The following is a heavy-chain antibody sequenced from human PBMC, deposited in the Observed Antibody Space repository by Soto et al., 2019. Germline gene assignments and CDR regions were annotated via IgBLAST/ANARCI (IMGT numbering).Heavy chain of an antibody. D-gene: IGHD3-16*01. CDR3: AKSAGSNAYYPNDY. Sequence: PGGSLRLSCAASGFTFSSYWMHWVRQAPGKGLVWVSRINSDGSSTSYADSVKGRFTISRDNSKNTLYLQMNSLRAEDAAVYYCAKSAGSNAYYPNDYSSQGTLVTVSS. V-gene: IGHV3-74*01. J-gene: IGHJ4*02. CDR2: INSDGSST. CDR1: GFTFSSYW.